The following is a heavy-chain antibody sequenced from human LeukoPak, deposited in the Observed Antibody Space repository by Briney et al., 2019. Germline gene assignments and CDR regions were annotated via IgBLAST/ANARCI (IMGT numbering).Heavy chain of an antibody. CDR2: IYTSGST. Sequence: TSETLSLTCTVSGGSISSYYWSWIRQPAGKGLEWIGRIYTSGSTNYNPSLKSRVTMSVDTSKNQFSLKLSSVTAADTAVYYCARGRDTMVRGPPPGAFDIWGQGTMVTVSS. CDR1: GGSISSYY. CDR3: ARGRDTMVRGPPPGAFDI. D-gene: IGHD3-10*01. V-gene: IGHV4-4*07. J-gene: IGHJ3*02.